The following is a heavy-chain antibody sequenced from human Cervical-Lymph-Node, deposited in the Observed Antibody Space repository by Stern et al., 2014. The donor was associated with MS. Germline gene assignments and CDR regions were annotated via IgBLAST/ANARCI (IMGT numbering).Heavy chain of an antibody. CDR3: VRYGDYVDAFDM. J-gene: IGHJ3*02. CDR2: FDPDDAET. Sequence: VQLVESGAEVKQPGASVKVSCTVSGYSLTDLSLHWVRQPPGKGLEWMGGFDPDDAETIYAQQFQGRLTMTEDTSADTAYMELSSLRSEDTAVYYCVRYGDYVDAFDMWGQGTMVTVSS. V-gene: IGHV1-24*01. D-gene: IGHD4-17*01. CDR1: GYSLTDLS.